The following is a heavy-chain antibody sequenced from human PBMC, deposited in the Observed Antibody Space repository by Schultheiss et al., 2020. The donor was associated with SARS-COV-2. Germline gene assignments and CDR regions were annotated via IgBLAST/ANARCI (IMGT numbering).Heavy chain of an antibody. Sequence: GGSLRLSCAASGFTVSSNYMSWVRQAPGKGLEWVSGISGSGGSTYYADSVKGRFTISRDNSKNTLYLQMSSLRAEDTAVYYCAKVEDTDYSSSFDYWGQGTLVTVSS. CDR1: GFTVSSNY. CDR2: ISGSGGST. D-gene: IGHD6-19*01. J-gene: IGHJ4*02. V-gene: IGHV3-23*01. CDR3: AKVEDTDYSSSFDY.